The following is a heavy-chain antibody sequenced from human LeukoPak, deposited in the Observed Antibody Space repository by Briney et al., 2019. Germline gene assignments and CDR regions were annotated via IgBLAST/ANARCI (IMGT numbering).Heavy chain of an antibody. CDR3: ARAAIRCSSTSCYGIVGGTYFDY. CDR1: GYTFTGYF. J-gene: IGHJ4*02. V-gene: IGHV1-2*02. CDR2: INPNSGGT. Sequence: ASVKVSCKASGYTFTGYFMHWVRQAPGQGLEWMGWINPNSGGTNYAQKLQGRVTMTTDTSTSTAYMELRSLRSDDTAVYYCARAAIRCSSTSCYGIVGGTYFDYWGQGTLVTVSS. D-gene: IGHD2-2*01.